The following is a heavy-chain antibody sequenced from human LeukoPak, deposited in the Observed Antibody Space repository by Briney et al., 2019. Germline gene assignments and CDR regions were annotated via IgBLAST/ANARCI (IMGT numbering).Heavy chain of an antibody. CDR2: IKQDGSEK. CDR1: GFTFRTYW. V-gene: IGHV3-7*01. J-gene: IGHJ4*02. Sequence: PGGSLRLSCAASGFTFRTYWMSWVRQAPGKGLEWVAIIKQDGSEKYYVDSVKGRFTISRDNAKNSLYLRMNSLRAEDTAVYYCARDLQGYSSGWYRGDYWGQGTLVTVSS. CDR3: ARDLQGYSSGWYRGDY. D-gene: IGHD6-19*01.